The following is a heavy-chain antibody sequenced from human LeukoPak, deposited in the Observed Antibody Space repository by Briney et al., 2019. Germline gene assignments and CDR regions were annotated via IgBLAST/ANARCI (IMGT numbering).Heavy chain of an antibody. J-gene: IGHJ6*02. CDR1: GYTLTELS. Sequence: ASVKVSRKVSGYTLTELSMHWVRQAPGEGLEWMGGFDPEDGETIYAQKFQGRVTMTEDTSTDTAYMELSSLRSEDTAAYYCATRNYDILTGYYGPYYYYYGMDVWGQGTTVTVSS. CDR2: FDPEDGET. V-gene: IGHV1-24*01. CDR3: ATRNYDILTGYYGPYYYYYGMDV. D-gene: IGHD3-9*01.